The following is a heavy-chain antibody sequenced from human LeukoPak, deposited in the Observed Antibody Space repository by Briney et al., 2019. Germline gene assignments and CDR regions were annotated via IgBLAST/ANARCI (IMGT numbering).Heavy chain of an antibody. CDR1: NYPITSDYY. V-gene: IGHV4-38-2*01. CDR3: GRAGFGTAYNRFYYYMDV. Sequence: KPSETLSLTCAVSNYPITSDYYWVWIRQPPGQGLEWTGQIFHSGIAHYNPSLKSRVTMSVDTSRSQFSVNLNSVTAADTAVYFCGRAGFGTAYNRFYYYMDVWGKGTTVTVSS. CDR2: IFHSGIA. D-gene: IGHD3-16*01. J-gene: IGHJ6*03.